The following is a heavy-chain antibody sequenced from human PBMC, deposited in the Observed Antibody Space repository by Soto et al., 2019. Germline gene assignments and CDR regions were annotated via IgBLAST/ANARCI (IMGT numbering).Heavy chain of an antibody. D-gene: IGHD2-21*01. V-gene: IGHV3-21*01. Sequence: EVQLVESGGGLVKPGGSLRLSCAASGFIFSSFNMNWVRQAPGKGLEWVSSISVSSIYLYYEDSVKGRFTISRDNAKNSLYLQMNSLSADDTAVYYCVRDHSPYSHFYDGMDVWGQGTTVTVSS. CDR1: GFIFSSFN. CDR2: ISVSSIYL. CDR3: VRDHSPYSHFYDGMDV. J-gene: IGHJ6*02.